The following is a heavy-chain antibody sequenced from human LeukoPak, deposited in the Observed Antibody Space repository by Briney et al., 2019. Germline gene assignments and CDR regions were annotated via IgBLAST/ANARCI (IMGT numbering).Heavy chain of an antibody. CDR2: IYYSGST. J-gene: IGHJ4*02. CDR1: GGSISSYY. D-gene: IGHD3-9*01. Sequence: PSETLSLTCTVSGGSISSYYWSWIRQPPGKGLEWIGYIYYSGSTNYNPSLKSRVTISVKKSKNQFSLKLRSVTAADTAVYYCARVTGYTIEDYFDYWGQGTLVTVSS. V-gene: IGHV4-59*01. CDR3: ARVTGYTIEDYFDY.